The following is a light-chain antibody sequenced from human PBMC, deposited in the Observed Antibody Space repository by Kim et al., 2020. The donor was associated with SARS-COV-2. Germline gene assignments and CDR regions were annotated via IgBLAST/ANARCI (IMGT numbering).Light chain of an antibody. CDR1: YSINVW. V-gene: IGKV1-5*03. CDR3: QQYNHYPIYT. CDR2: EAS. Sequence: DFQMTQSPSTLSASVGDRVTITCRASYSINVWLAWYQLKPGKAPKVLIYEASKLVSGVPSRFSGSGSGREFILTISSLQTDDFATYYCQQYNHYPIYTFGQGTKLEI. J-gene: IGKJ2*01.